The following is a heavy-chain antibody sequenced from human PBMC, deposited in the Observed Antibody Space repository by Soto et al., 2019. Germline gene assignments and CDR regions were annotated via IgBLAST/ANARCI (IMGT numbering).Heavy chain of an antibody. Sequence: GESLKVSCMDSGYSFTRYWIGWGRQMPGKGLEWMGIIYPGDSDTRYSPSFQGQVTISADKSISTAYLQWSSLKASDTAMYYCARQEQPYYYYGMDVWGQGTTVTVSS. CDR3: ARQEQPYYYYGMDV. CDR1: GYSFTRYW. J-gene: IGHJ6*02. CDR2: IYPGDSDT. V-gene: IGHV5-51*01.